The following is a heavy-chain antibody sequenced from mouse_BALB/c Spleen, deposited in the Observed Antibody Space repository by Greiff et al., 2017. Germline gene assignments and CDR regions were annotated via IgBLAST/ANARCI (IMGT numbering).Heavy chain of an antibody. CDR1: GFTFSSFG. CDR3: ARSPYYYGSSHYAMDY. D-gene: IGHD1-1*01. J-gene: IGHJ4*01. CDR2: ISSGSSTI. Sequence: EVNLVESGGGLVQPGGSRKLSCAASGFTFSSFGMHWVRQAPEKGLEWVAYISSGSSTIYYADTVKGRFTISRDNPKNTLFLQMTSLRSEDTAMYYCARSPYYYGSSHYAMDYWGQGTSVTVSS. V-gene: IGHV5-17*02.